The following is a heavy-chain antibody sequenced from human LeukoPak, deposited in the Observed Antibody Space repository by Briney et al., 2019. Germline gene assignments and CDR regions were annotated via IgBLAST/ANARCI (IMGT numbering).Heavy chain of an antibody. J-gene: IGHJ6*03. Sequence: SETLSLTCAVSGGSISSYYWSWIRQPPGKGLEWIGFIYYSGSTNYNPSLESRVTISVDTSKKQFSLKLSSVTAADTAMYYCARRTYYYGSGSYYSPVYYYYYMDVWGKGTTVTVSS. CDR3: ARRTYYYGSGSYYSPVYYYYYMDV. CDR2: IYYSGST. V-gene: IGHV4-59*12. CDR1: GGSISSYY. D-gene: IGHD3-10*01.